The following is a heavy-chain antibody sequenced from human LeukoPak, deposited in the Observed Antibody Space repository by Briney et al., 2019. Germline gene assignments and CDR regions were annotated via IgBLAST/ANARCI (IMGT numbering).Heavy chain of an antibody. D-gene: IGHD2/OR15-2a*01. V-gene: IGHV4-4*03. CDR3: TRENRPFCPFAY. CDR1: GGTIDITNY. J-gene: IGHJ4*02. Sequence: KPPGTLTLTCGASGGTIDITNYWSWVRQAPRKRLEWIGEISHSGTTNYNPSLRSRVAMSLDRANNQFSLSLTSVTAADSAVYYCTRENRPFCPFAYWGQGVLVSVSS. CDR2: ISHSGTT.